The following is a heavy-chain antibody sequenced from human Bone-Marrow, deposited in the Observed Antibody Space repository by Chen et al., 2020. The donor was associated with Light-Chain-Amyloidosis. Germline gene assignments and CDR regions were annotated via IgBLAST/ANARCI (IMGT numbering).Heavy chain of an antibody. CDR2: TYYRAKWYS. V-gene: IGHV6-1*01. CDR1: GDSVFVGATG. D-gene: IGHD3-3*01. CDR3: ERTHDDFWSGAFGI. J-gene: IGHJ3*02. Sequence: QIQLQQSGPGLVKPSQTLSLTCSSSGDSVFVGATGWNWVRQSPSSGLEWLGRTYYRAKWYSDYATSVKSRIPIRPYTSKYQFSLQLKFMPPEDTALYVCERTHDDFWSGAFGIWGQGTVVTVSS.